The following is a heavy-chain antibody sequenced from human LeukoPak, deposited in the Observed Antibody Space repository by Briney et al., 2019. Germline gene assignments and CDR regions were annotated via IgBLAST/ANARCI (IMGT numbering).Heavy chain of an antibody. CDR1: GFTFSTYA. J-gene: IGHJ4*02. Sequence: GRSLRLSCAASGFTFSTYAMNWVRQAPGKGLEWVTVISYDGRQNYYADSVKGRFTISRDNSKNTLYLQMNSLRAEDTAVYYCAKSNWGDCGGDCYNFDYWGQGTLVTVSS. CDR3: AKSNWGDCGGDCYNFDY. D-gene: IGHD2-21*02. V-gene: IGHV3-30*04. CDR2: ISYDGRQN.